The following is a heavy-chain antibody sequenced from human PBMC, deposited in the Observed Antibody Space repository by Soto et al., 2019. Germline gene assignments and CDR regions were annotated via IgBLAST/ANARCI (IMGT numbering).Heavy chain of an antibody. CDR1: GFTFSSYG. J-gene: IGHJ2*01. CDR3: ARGSQDIVVVVAARDWYFDL. Sequence: QVQLVESGGGVVQPGRSLRLSCAASGFTFSSYGMHWVRQAPGKGLEWVAVIWYDGSNKYYADSVKGRFTISRDNSKNTXDXXMNSLRAEDTAVYYCARGSQDIVVVVAARDWYFDLWGRGTLVTVSS. V-gene: IGHV3-33*01. CDR2: IWYDGSNK. D-gene: IGHD2-15*01.